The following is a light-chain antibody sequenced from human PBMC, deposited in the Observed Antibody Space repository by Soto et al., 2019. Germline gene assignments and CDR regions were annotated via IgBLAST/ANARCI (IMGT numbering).Light chain of an antibody. CDR2: DAS. CDR3: QQFSSCPLT. J-gene: IGKJ4*01. CDR1: QSVSST. V-gene: IGKV3-20*01. Sequence: EIVLTQSPATLSVSPGERATLSCRASQSVSSTLAWYQQKPGQAPRLVIYDASSRATGIPDRFSGGGSGTDFTLTISRLEPEDFAVYYCQQFSSCPLTFGGGTKVDIK.